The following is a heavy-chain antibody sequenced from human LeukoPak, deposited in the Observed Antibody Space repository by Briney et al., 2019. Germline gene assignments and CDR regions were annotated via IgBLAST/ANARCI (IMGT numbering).Heavy chain of an antibody. V-gene: IGHV5-51*01. D-gene: IGHD3-22*01. CDR1: GYSFTTYW. CDR3: ARLVGSSGYYYQNTFDY. Sequence: GESLKISCKGSGYSFTTYWIGWVRQMPGKGLEWMGIIYPGDSDTRYSPSFQGQVTISAGKSITTAYLQWSSLKASDTAMYYCARLVGSSGYYYQNTFDYWGQGTLVTVSS. CDR2: IYPGDSDT. J-gene: IGHJ4*02.